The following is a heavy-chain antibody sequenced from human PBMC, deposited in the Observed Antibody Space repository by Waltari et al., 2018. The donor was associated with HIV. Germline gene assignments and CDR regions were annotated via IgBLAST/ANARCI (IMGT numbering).Heavy chain of an antibody. V-gene: IGHV3-7*04. CDR2: IMRDGSQK. CDR1: GFSFNSHW. D-gene: IGHD3-22*01. J-gene: IGHJ3*01. Sequence: VNLVVSGGGVVQTGGSLPVSCSASGFSFNSHWMNWVRQAPGRGLEWVANIMRDGSQKYYVDSVRGRFTISRDNGNNSLYLQMNSLRADDTAVYYCARGGYDFSGLFLWGQGTMVTVSS. CDR3: ARGGYDFSGLFL.